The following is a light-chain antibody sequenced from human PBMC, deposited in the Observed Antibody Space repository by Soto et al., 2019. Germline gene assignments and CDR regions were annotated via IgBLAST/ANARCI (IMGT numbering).Light chain of an antibody. Sequence: QSALTQPASVSGSPGQSITISCTGSSSVIRVYNYVSWYQQHPGKAPKLLIYDVTDRPSGVSNRFSGSKSGNTASLTISGLQAEDEADYYCISYSSDTTPVIFGGGTQLTVL. CDR1: SSVIRVYNY. CDR3: ISYSSDTTPVI. V-gene: IGLV2-14*03. CDR2: DVT. J-gene: IGLJ2*01.